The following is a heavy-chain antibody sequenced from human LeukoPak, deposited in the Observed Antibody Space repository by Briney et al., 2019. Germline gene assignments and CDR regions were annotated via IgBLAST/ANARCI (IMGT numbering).Heavy chain of an antibody. CDR2: ISSSGSTI. Sequence: GGSLRLSCAASGFTFSDYYMSWIRQAPGKGLEWVSYISSSGSTIYYADSVKGRFTISRDNAKNSLYLQMNSLRAEDTAVYYCARDGHRMYYYDTSAYRFDYWGQGTLVTVSS. J-gene: IGHJ4*02. D-gene: IGHD3-22*01. CDR1: GFTFSDYY. V-gene: IGHV3-11*01. CDR3: ARDGHRMYYYDTSAYRFDY.